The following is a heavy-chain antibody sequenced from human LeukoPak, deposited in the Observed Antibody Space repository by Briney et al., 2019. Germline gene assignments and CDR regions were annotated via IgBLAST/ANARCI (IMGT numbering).Heavy chain of an antibody. CDR2: IIPIFGTA. D-gene: IGHD2-15*01. V-gene: IGHV1-69*05. CDR1: GGTFSSYA. J-gene: IGHJ5*02. Sequence: GASVKVSCKASGGTFSSYAISWVRQAPGQGLEWMGGIIPIFGTANYAQKFQGRVTITTDESTSTAYMELSSLRSEDTAVYYCASSSYGPNSFDPWGQGTLVTVSS. CDR3: ASSSYGPNSFDP.